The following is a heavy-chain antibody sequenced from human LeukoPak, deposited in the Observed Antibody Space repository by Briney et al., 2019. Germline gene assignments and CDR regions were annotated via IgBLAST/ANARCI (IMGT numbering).Heavy chain of an antibody. J-gene: IGHJ3*02. CDR3: AREGIVVALDAFDI. V-gene: IGHV3-30-3*01. Sequence: GRSLRLSCAASGFTFSSYAMRWVRQAPGKGLEWVAVISYDGSNKYYADSVKGRFTISRDNSKNTLYLQMNSLRAEDTAVYCAREGIVVALDAFDIWGQGTMVTVSS. D-gene: IGHD3-22*01. CDR2: ISYDGSNK. CDR1: GFTFSSYA.